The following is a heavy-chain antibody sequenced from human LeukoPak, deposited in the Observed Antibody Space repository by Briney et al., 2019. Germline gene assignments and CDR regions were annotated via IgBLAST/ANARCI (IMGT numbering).Heavy chain of an antibody. J-gene: IGHJ4*02. CDR3: ARNGAGAVAGTFDY. Sequence: PSETLSLTCTVSGGSISSYYWSWIRQPPGKGLEWIGYIHYSGSTNYNPSLKSRVTISVDTSKNQFSLKLSSVTAADTAVYYCARNGAGAVAGTFDYWGQGTLVTVSS. CDR1: GGSISSYY. CDR2: IHYSGST. V-gene: IGHV4-59*01. D-gene: IGHD6-19*01.